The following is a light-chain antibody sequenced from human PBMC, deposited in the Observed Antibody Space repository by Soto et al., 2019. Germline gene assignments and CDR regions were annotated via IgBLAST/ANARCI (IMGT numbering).Light chain of an antibody. Sequence: DIEMSPSLSSLSASVGDRVTITRRASQSLNGWLAWYQQKPGKAPKLLIYDASSLQSGVPSRFSGTGSGTEFTFSITSLQPEDFGTYYCQQCYMGWTFGQGTKV. J-gene: IGKJ1*01. CDR3: QQCYMGWT. CDR2: DAS. CDR1: QSLNGW. V-gene: IGKV1-5*01.